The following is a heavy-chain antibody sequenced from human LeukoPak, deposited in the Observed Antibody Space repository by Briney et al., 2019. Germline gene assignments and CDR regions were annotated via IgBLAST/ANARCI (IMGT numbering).Heavy chain of an antibody. D-gene: IGHD1-14*01. CDR1: GFTFSSYW. J-gene: IGHJ4*02. V-gene: IGHV3-74*03. CDR2: INTDGSST. Sequence: GGSLRLSCAASGFTFSSYWMDWVRQAPGKGLVWVSRINTDGSSTTYADFVKGRFTVSRDNAKNTLYLQMNSLRAEDTAVHYCARGNHLDYWGQGTLVTVSS. CDR3: ARGNHLDY.